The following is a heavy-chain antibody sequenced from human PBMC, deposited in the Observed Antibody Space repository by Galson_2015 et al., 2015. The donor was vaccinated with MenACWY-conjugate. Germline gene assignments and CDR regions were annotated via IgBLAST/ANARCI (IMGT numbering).Heavy chain of an antibody. J-gene: IGHJ4*02. CDR2: INGAGTDT. CDR3: ARSVVAAYGYFDY. D-gene: IGHD2-15*01. Sequence: SLRLSCAASGFTFSSYWTHWVRQAPGKGLVWVSRINGAGTDTSYADSVKGRFTISRDNAKNTLYLQMNSLRDDDTAVYYCARSVVAAYGYFDYWGQGTLVTVSS. V-gene: IGHV3-74*01. CDR1: GFTFSSYW.